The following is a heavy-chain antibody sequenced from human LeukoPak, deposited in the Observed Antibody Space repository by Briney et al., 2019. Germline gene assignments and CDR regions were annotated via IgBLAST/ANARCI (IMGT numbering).Heavy chain of an antibody. CDR1: GFTFSSYS. D-gene: IGHD2-15*01. Sequence: GGSLRLSCAASGFTFSSYSMNWVRQAPGKGLEWVSSISSRSSYIYYADSVRGRFTISRDNAKNSLYLQMNSLIAEETAVYYCARDGNGYCSGGTCYSCPDYWGQGTLVTVSS. CDR2: ISSRSSYI. CDR3: ARDGNGYCSGGTCYSCPDY. V-gene: IGHV3-21*01. J-gene: IGHJ4*02.